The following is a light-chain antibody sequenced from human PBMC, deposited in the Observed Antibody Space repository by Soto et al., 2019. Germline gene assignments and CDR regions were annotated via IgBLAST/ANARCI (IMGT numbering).Light chain of an antibody. Sequence: EIEMTQSPSSLSVSPGDRATLSCRASQSVSGGLAWYQQIPGQAPKLLIYDASTRATGIPARFGGSGSGTEFTLTISSLQPEDFAVYYCQQYNNWSPLTFGGGTKVELK. J-gene: IGKJ4*01. CDR3: QQYNNWSPLT. CDR1: QSVSGG. CDR2: DAS. V-gene: IGKV3-15*01.